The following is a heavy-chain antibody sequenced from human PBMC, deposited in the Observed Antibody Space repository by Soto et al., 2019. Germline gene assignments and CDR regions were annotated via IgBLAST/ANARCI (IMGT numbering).Heavy chain of an antibody. J-gene: IGHJ4*02. CDR3: ARDDGYSGYVPHFDY. D-gene: IGHD5-12*01. CDR1: GFTFSSYS. Sequence: GGSLRLSCAASGFTFSSYSMNWVRQAPGKGLEWVSSISSSSSYIYYADSVKGRFTISRDNAKNSLYLQMNSLRAEDTAVYYCARDDGYSGYVPHFDYWGQGTLVTVSS. V-gene: IGHV3-21*01. CDR2: ISSSSSYI.